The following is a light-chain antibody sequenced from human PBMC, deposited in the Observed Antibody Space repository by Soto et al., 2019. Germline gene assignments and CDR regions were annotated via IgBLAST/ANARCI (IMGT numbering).Light chain of an antibody. CDR2: AAS. V-gene: IGKV1-39*01. CDR3: QHSYSIVT. CDR1: QSIGIF. J-gene: IGKJ4*01. Sequence: DIQMTQSPSSLSASVGDKVTITCRASQSIGIFLNWYQQKPGKAPQLLIYAASSLQSGVPSRFSASGSGADFTLTISSLQPEDFATYYCQHSYSIVTFGGGTKVDIK.